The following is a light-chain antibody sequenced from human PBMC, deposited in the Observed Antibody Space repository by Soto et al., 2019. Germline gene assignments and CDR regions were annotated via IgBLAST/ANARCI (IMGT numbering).Light chain of an antibody. CDR2: DVS. J-gene: IGLJ1*01. CDR1: SSDVGGYNY. V-gene: IGLV2-14*01. Sequence: QSALTQPASVSGSPGQSITISCTGTSSDVGGYNYVSWYQQHPGKAPKLMIYDVSNRPSGVSNRFSGSKSGNTASLTISGLKAEDEADYYCSSYTSSSTNVFGTGTQLNVL. CDR3: SSYTSSSTNV.